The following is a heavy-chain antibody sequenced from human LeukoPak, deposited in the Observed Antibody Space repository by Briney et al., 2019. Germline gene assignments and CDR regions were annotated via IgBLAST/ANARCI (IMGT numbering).Heavy chain of an antibody. CDR1: GYTFTGYY. J-gene: IGHJ3*02. CDR3: ARDSSITMIVVVRRDAFDI. D-gene: IGHD3-22*01. V-gene: IGHV1-2*02. CDR2: INPNSGGT. Sequence: ASVKVSCKASGYTFTGYYMHWVRQAPGQGLEWMGWINPNSGGTNYAQKSQGRVTMTRDTSISTAYMELSRLRSDDTAVYYCARDSSITMIVVVRRDAFDIWGQGTMVTVSS.